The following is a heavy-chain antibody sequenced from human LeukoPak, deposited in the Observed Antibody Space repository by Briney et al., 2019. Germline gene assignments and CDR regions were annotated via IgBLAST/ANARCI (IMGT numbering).Heavy chain of an antibody. CDR1: IDSFSNYH. D-gene: IGHD3-10*01. CDR3: AKSNGYGLVDI. J-gene: IGHJ3*02. Sequence: PSETLSLTCAVYIDSFSNYHWNWIRQTPAKGLEWIGEVNESGGTNISPSLRSRVILSVDTSKNQFSLKLISVTVADTAVYYCAKSNGYGLVDIWGQGTMVTVSS. CDR2: VNESGGT. V-gene: IGHV4-34*01.